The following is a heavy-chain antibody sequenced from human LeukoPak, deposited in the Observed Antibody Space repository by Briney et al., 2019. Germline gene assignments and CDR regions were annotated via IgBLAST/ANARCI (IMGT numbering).Heavy chain of an antibody. V-gene: IGHV4-34*01. CDR2: INHSGST. CDR1: GGSFSAYY. CDR3: ARGTGYCSSTSCSLYYFDY. Sequence: PSETLSLTCAVYGGSFSAYYWSWIRQPPGKGLEWIGEINHSGSTYYSPSLKSRVTISVDTSKNQFSLKLTSVTAADTAVYYCARGTGYCSSTSCSLYYFDYWGQGPLVTVSS. J-gene: IGHJ4*02. D-gene: IGHD2-2*01.